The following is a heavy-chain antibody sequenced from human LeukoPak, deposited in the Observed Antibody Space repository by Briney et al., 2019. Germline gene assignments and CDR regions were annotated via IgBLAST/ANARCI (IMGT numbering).Heavy chain of an antibody. CDR3: ARDQGDGYSHYMDV. CDR1: GGSISSYY. J-gene: IGHJ6*03. CDR2: IYYSGST. Sequence: SETLSLTCTVSGGSISSYYWSWIRQPPGKGLEWIGYIYYSGSTNYNPSLKSRVTISVDTSKNQFSLKLSSVTAADTAVYYCARDQGDGYSHYMDVWGKGTTVTVSS. V-gene: IGHV4-59*01. D-gene: IGHD5-24*01.